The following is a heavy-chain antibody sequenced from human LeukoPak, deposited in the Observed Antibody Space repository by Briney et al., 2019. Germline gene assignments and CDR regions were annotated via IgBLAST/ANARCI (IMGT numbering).Heavy chain of an antibody. CDR1: GFTFSDHY. J-gene: IGHJ3*01. Sequence: GGSLRLSCAASGFTFSDHYMDWVRQAPGKGLEWVGRIRNKVTSYTTDYAASVRGRFTISRSDSENSPYPQMNSLKSEDTALYYCARGLNSGYYYDLDGFDFWGQGTMVTVSS. CDR2: IRNKVTSYTT. CDR3: ARGLNSGYYYDLDGFDF. D-gene: IGHD3-22*01. V-gene: IGHV3-72*01.